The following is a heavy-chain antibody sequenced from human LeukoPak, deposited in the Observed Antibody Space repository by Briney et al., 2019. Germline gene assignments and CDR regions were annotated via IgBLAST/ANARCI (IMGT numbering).Heavy chain of an antibody. J-gene: IGHJ4*02. V-gene: IGHV3-48*04. CDR3: TRGSYGDYEY. Sequence: PGGSLRLSCAASGFTFRSYAMNWVRQAPGKGLEWVSYITTTSSTIKYADSVKGRFTISRDNAKNSLYLQMNSLRAEDTAVYYCTRGSYGDYEYWGQGTLVTVSS. CDR2: ITTTSSTI. CDR1: GFTFRSYA. D-gene: IGHD4-17*01.